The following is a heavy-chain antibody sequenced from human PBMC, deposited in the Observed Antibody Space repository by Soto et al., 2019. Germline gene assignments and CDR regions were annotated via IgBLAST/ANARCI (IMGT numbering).Heavy chain of an antibody. CDR3: ARGRGSSKNYGMDV. Sequence: SETLSLTCAVYGGSFSGYYWSWIRQPPGKGLEWIGEINHSGSTNYNPSLKSRVTISVDTSKNQFSLKLSSVTAADTAVYYCARGRGSSKNYGMDVWGQGTTVTVSS. D-gene: IGHD6-13*01. V-gene: IGHV4-34*01. J-gene: IGHJ6*02. CDR1: GGSFSGYY. CDR2: INHSGST.